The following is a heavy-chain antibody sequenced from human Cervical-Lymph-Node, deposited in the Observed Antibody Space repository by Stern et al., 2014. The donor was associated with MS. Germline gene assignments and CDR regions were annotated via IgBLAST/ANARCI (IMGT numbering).Heavy chain of an antibody. CDR3: ARDRYDWDYFDY. V-gene: IGHV3-48*01. Sequence: EVQLVESGGGLVQPGGSLRLSCAASGFTFSSYSMNWVRQAPGKGLEWVSYISSSSSNIDYADSVKGRFTISRDNAKNSLYLQMNSLRAEDTAVYYCARDRYDWDYFDYWGQGTLVTVSS. CDR1: GFTFSSYS. J-gene: IGHJ4*02. D-gene: IGHD1-1*01. CDR2: ISSSSSNI.